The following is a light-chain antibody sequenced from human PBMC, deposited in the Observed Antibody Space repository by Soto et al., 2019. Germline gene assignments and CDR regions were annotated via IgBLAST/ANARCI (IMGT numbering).Light chain of an antibody. V-gene: IGLV2-8*01. CDR3: SSYAARNNFV. CDR2: EVT. Sequence: SALTQPPSASGSPGQSVAISCTGTSGDITDNKYVSWFQQHPGKAPKPLIYEVTKRPSGVPXRVSASKSGNTASLTVSGLRAEDEADYYCSSYAARNNFVFGRGTKVTV. J-gene: IGLJ1*01. CDR1: SGDITDNKY.